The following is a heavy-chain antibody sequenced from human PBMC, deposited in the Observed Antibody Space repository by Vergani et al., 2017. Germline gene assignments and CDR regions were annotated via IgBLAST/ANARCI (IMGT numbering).Heavy chain of an antibody. CDR1: GGSTSSGGYY. V-gene: IGHV4-31*03. CDR3: ARREILTGHFDY. Sequence: QVQLQESGPGLVKPSQTLSLTCTVSGGSTSSGGYYWSWIRQHPGKGLEWIGYIYSTGSTHHNPSLRRRINMSVDTSKNQFSLKLNSVTAADTAMYYCARREILTGHFDYWGQGTLVTVSS. D-gene: IGHD3-9*01. J-gene: IGHJ4*02. CDR2: IYSTGST.